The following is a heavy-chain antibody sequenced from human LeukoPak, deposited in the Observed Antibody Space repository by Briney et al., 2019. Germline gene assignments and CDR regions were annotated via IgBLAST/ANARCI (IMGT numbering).Heavy chain of an antibody. CDR3: ARHGGGWTFDY. J-gene: IGHJ4*02. Sequence: PSETLSLTCTVSGGSMTSYYWTWIRQPPGKGLEWIGYIYYSGSTNYNPSLKSRVTISIDTSKNQFSLKLRSLTAADTAVYYCARHGGGWTFDYWGQGTLVTASS. CDR2: IYYSGST. V-gene: IGHV4-59*01. D-gene: IGHD6-19*01. CDR1: GGSMTSYY.